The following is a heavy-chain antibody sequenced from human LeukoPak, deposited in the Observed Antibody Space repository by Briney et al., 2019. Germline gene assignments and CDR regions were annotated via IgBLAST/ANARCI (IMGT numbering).Heavy chain of an antibody. D-gene: IGHD2-21*02. CDR2: VHTGNGNT. J-gene: IGHJ4*02. CDR1: GYRFISHY. V-gene: IGHV1-2*02. Sequence: ASVKVSCKASGYRFISHYIHWVRQAPGQGPEWLGWVHTGNGNTRYPEKFEGRVTMTRDTSSNTAYMDLTSLRSDDTAVYYCAREGSYCVGGDCYSFDFWGQGTLVTVSS. CDR3: AREGSYCVGGDCYSFDF.